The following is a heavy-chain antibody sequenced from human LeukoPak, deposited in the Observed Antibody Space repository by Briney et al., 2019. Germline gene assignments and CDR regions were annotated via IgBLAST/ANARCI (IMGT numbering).Heavy chain of an antibody. CDR1: GFTFSSYE. D-gene: IGHD3-22*01. J-gene: IGHJ4*02. V-gene: IGHV3-48*03. CDR3: ARELGGYYDY. Sequence: GGSLRLSCAASGFTFSSYEMNWVRQAPGKGPEWVSYISSSGSTIYYADSVKGRFTISRDNAKNSLYLQMNSLRAEDTAVYYCARELGGYYDYWGQGTLVTVSS. CDR2: ISSSGSTI.